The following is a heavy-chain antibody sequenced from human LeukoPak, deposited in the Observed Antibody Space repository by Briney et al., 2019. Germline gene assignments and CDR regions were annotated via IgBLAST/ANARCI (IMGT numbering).Heavy chain of an antibody. CDR2: ISSSSNTI. J-gene: IGHJ6*03. D-gene: IGHD4-17*01. V-gene: IGHV3-48*01. CDR3: ARERGDWDYGDYYYYYCMDV. Sequence: GGSLRLSCAASGFTFSSYSMNWVRQAPGKGLEWVSYISSSSNTIYYADSVKGRFTMSRDNAKNSLYLQMNSLRAEDTAVYYCARERGDWDYGDYYYYYCMDVWGKGTTVTVSS. CDR1: GFTFSSYS.